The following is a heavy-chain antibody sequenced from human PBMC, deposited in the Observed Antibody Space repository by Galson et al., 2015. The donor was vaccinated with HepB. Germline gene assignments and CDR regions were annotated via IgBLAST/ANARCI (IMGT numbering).Heavy chain of an antibody. CDR2: FSYTGGT. CDR1: GDSIRTYY. Sequence: LSLTCSVSGDSIRTYYWTWIRQPPGKGLEWIGLFSYTGGTDYNPSLRSRVTMSLDMSKNQFSLKLSSVTAADTAVYFCARARSEAWLLSLWGQGILVTVSS. CDR3: ARARSEAWLLSL. J-gene: IGHJ4*02. V-gene: IGHV4-59*01. D-gene: IGHD5-12*01.